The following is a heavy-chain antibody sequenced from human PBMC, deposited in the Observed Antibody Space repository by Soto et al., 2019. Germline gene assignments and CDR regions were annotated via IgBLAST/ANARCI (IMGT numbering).Heavy chain of an antibody. Sequence: PSETLSLTCTVSGGSIRRGSYFWSWIRQHPGRGLEWIGYIYHTGSTYYNPPLKSRVTISVDTSKNQFSLKLSSVTAADTAVYYCARAYGDYVATWIPRNYYYYGMDVWGQGTTVTVSS. CDR3: ARAYGDYVATWIPRNYYYYGMDV. D-gene: IGHD4-17*01. V-gene: IGHV4-31*03. CDR1: GGSIRRGSYF. CDR2: IYHTGST. J-gene: IGHJ6*02.